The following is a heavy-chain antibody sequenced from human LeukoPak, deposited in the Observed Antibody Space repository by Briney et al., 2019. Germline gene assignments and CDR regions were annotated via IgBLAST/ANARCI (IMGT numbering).Heavy chain of an antibody. CDR3: VSEEQLVLSPPNSMY. Sequence: PSETLSLTCTVSGGSISSSSYYWGWIRQPPGKGLEWIGSIYYSGSTYYNPSLKCRVTISVDTSKNQFSLKLSSVTAADTAVYYCVSEEQLVLSPPNSMYWGQGTLVIVSS. V-gene: IGHV4-39*01. CDR2: IYYSGST. D-gene: IGHD6-13*01. CDR1: GGSISSSSYY. J-gene: IGHJ4*02.